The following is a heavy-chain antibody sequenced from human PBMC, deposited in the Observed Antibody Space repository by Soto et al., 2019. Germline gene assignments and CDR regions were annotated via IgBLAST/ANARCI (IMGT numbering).Heavy chain of an antibody. D-gene: IGHD6-13*01. J-gene: IGHJ4*02. V-gene: IGHV1-3*01. CDR1: GYTFTSYA. Sequence: ASVKISCKASGYTFTSYAMHWVRQAPGQRLEWMGWINAGNGNTKYSQKFQGRVTITRDTSASTAYMELSSLRSEDTAVYYCARVINISRSWSLGYWGQGTLVTVSS. CDR3: ARVINISRSWSLGY. CDR2: INAGNGNT.